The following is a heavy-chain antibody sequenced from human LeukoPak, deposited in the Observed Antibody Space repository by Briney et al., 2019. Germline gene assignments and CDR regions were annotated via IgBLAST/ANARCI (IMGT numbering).Heavy chain of an antibody. Sequence: PSETLSLTCTVSGGSISSGGYYWSWIRQPPGKGLEWIGYIYHSGSTYYNPSLKSRVTISVDRSKNQFSLKLSSVTAADTAVYYCALYYYDSSGYPDAFDIWGQGTMVTVSS. V-gene: IGHV4-30-2*01. CDR1: GGSISSGGYY. J-gene: IGHJ3*02. CDR2: IYHSGST. CDR3: ALYYYDSSGYPDAFDI. D-gene: IGHD3-22*01.